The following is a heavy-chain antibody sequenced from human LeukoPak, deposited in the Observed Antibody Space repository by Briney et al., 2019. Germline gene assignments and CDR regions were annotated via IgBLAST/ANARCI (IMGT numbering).Heavy chain of an antibody. Sequence: GRSLRLSCAASGFTFSSYAMHWVRQAAGKGLEWVAVISYDGSNKYYADSVKGRFTISRDNSKNTLYLQMNSLRAEDTAVYYCASGPAIYGDYENYYGMDVWGQGTTVTVSS. J-gene: IGHJ6*02. CDR1: GFTFSSYA. V-gene: IGHV3-30-3*01. CDR2: ISYDGSNK. CDR3: ASGPAIYGDYENYYGMDV. D-gene: IGHD4-17*01.